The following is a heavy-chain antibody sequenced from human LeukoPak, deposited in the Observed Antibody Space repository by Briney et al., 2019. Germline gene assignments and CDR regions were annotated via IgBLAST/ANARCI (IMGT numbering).Heavy chain of an antibody. CDR3: ARAGSYYYMDV. CDR1: GYTFTSSG. V-gene: IGHV1-18*01. CDR2: IDAYNGNT. J-gene: IGHJ6*03. Sequence: ASVKVSCKASGYTFTSSGISWVRQAPGQGLEWMGWIDAYNGNTNYAQKLQGRVTMTTDTSTTTAYMELRSLRLDGTAVYYCARAGSYYYMDVWGKGTTVTVSS. D-gene: IGHD1-1*01.